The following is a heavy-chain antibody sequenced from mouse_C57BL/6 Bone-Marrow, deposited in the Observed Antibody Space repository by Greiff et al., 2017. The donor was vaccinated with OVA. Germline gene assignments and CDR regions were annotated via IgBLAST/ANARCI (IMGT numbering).Heavy chain of an antibody. Sequence: VHVKQSGAELVKPGASVKLSCTASGFNIKDYYMHWVKQRTEQGLEWIGRIDPEDGETKYAPKFPGKATITADTSSNTAYLQLSSLTSEDTAVYYCATYDYDVSWFAYWGQGTLVTVSA. CDR2: IDPEDGET. D-gene: IGHD2-4*01. J-gene: IGHJ3*01. V-gene: IGHV14-2*01. CDR3: ATYDYDVSWFAY. CDR1: GFNIKDYY.